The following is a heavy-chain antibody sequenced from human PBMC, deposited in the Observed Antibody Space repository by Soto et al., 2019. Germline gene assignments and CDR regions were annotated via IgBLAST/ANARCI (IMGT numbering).Heavy chain of an antibody. CDR2: ITGTGGST. V-gene: IGHV3-23*01. Sequence: VQLLESGGGLVQPGGSLRLSCAASGFTFSNYAMSWVRQAPGKGLEWVSGITGTGGSTYYGDSVKGRFTISRDNSKNTLYQKRNSLRAKDTALYYCAKNGEITMVVVTVLLDSWGQEPLVTVPS. CDR3: AKNGEITMVVVTVLLDS. D-gene: IGHD3-22*01. CDR1: GFTFSNYA. J-gene: IGHJ4*02.